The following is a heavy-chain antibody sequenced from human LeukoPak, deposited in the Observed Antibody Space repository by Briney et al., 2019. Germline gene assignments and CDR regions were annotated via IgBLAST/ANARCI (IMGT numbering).Heavy chain of an antibody. CDR3: ARDRGQWLVVSSGMAV. D-gene: IGHD6-19*01. V-gene: IGHV3-30-3*01. Sequence: GGSLRLSWAASGFTFSSYAMHWVRQAPGKGLEWVAVISYDGSNKYYADSVKGRFTISRDNSKNTLYLQMNSLRAEDTAVYYCARDRGQWLVVSSGMAVWGQGTTVTVSS. J-gene: IGHJ6*02. CDR2: ISYDGSNK. CDR1: GFTFSSYA.